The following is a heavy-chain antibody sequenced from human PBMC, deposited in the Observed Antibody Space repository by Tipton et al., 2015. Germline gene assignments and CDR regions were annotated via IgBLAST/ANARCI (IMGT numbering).Heavy chain of an antibody. D-gene: IGHD6-13*01. CDR3: ARGTPISAGYNWFDP. J-gene: IGHJ5*02. CDR1: GDSVSNNSAA. V-gene: IGHV6-1*01. CDR2: TYYRSKWYN. Sequence: GLVKPSQTLSLTCAISGDSVSNNSAAWNWIRQSPSRGLEWLGRTYYRSKWYNDYAVSVKGRVIIDPDTSKNQFSLQLNSVTPGDTAVYFCARGTPISAGYNWFDPWGQGTLVTVSS.